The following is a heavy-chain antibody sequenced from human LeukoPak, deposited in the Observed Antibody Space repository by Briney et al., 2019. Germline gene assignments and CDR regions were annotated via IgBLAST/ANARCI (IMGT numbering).Heavy chain of an antibody. J-gene: IGHJ1*01. V-gene: IGHV3-49*03. Sequence: GGSLRLSCTASGFTFGDYAMSWSRQAPGKGLEWVGFIRSKAYGGTTEYAASVKGRFTISRDDSKSIAYLQMNSLKTEDTAVYYCTRAKEDYYDSSGYAEYFQHWGQGTLVAVSS. D-gene: IGHD3-22*01. CDR1: GFTFGDYA. CDR3: TRAKEDYYDSSGYAEYFQH. CDR2: IRSKAYGGTT.